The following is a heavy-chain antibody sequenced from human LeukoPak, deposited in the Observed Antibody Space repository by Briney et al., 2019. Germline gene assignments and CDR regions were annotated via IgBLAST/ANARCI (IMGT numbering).Heavy chain of an antibody. CDR1: GXTFSSYG. D-gene: IGHD4-17*01. CDR2: ISYDGSNK. Sequence: GSLRLSCSASGXTFSSYGLHWVRQAPGKGLEWVAVISYDGSNKHYADSVKGRFTVSRDNSKNTLYLQMNSLRAEDTAVYYCAGETVTIRGTDGFDIWGQGSMVTVFS. V-gene: IGHV3-30*03. CDR3: AGETVTIRGTDGFDI. J-gene: IGHJ3*02.